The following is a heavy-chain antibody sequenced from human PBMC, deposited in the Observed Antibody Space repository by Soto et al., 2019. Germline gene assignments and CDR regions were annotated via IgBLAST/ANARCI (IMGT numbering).Heavy chain of an antibody. V-gene: IGHV3-23*01. D-gene: IGHD1-7*01. CDR3: AKNQERELPRVIDF. CDR1: GLTFSNYA. Sequence: GGSLRLSCATSGLTFSNYAMSWVRQAPGGGLEWVSSMSGSSSTTYYADSVRGRFTISRDRSKNTLYLQMSSLRAEDTALYYCAKNQERELPRVIDFWGQGTLVTVST. J-gene: IGHJ4*02. CDR2: MSGSSSTT.